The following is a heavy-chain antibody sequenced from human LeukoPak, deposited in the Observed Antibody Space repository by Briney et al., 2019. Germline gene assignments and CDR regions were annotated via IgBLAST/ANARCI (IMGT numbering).Heavy chain of an antibody. V-gene: IGHV1-2*02. J-gene: IGHJ4*02. D-gene: IGHD3-16*02. Sequence: ASVKVSCKASGYTFTAYYMHWVRQAPGQGLEWMGWINPNSGGTNYAQKFQGRVTMTRDTSISTAYMELSRLRSDDTAVYYCARVGRLGELSLKALDYWGQGTLVTVSS. CDR1: GYTFTAYY. CDR2: INPNSGGT. CDR3: ARVGRLGELSLKALDY.